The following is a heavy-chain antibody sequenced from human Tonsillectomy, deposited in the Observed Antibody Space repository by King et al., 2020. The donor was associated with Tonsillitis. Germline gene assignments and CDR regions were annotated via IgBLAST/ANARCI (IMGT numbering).Heavy chain of an antibody. CDR2: MYFSGTI. D-gene: IGHD1-26*01. Sequence: QLQESGPGVVKPSETLSLTCTVSGGSISSSDHYWAWIRQPPGKGLEWIGYMYFSGTIFYNPSLKIRIAISGGTSENRFSLKLSSVTAADPAVYFCARSVSGSFDYWGQGALVTVSS. V-gene: IGHV4-39*01. CDR1: GGSISSSDHY. J-gene: IGHJ4*02. CDR3: ARSVSGSFDY.